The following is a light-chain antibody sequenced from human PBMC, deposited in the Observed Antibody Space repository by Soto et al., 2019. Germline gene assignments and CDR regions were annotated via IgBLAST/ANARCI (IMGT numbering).Light chain of an antibody. CDR3: QQSYDWPIT. CDR2: DAS. CDR1: QSISSY. J-gene: IGKJ4*01. Sequence: EIVLTQSPATLSLSPGERATLSCRASQSISSYLVWYQQKPGQAPRLLIYDASNRATGTPARFSGSGSGTDFTLTISSLEPEDFAVYYCQQSYDWPITFGGGTKV. V-gene: IGKV3-11*01.